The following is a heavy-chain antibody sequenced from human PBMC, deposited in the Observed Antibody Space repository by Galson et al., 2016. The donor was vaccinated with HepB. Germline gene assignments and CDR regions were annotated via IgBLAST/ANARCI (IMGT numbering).Heavy chain of an antibody. J-gene: IGHJ6*02. D-gene: IGHD6-13*01. CDR1: GGSVSSGLYY. Sequence: SETLSLTCTVSGGSVSSGLYYWSWIRQPPGKGLELLGYIYYSGSTNFNPSLKSRVTISLDTSKNQFSLKLRSVTAADTAVYYCAREAIAAPGKGGYHYYGMDVWGQGTTVTVSS. CDR3: AREAIAAPGKGGYHYYGMDV. V-gene: IGHV4-61*01. CDR2: IYYSGST.